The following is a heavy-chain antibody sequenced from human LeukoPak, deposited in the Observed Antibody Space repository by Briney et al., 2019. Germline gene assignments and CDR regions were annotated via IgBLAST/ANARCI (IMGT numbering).Heavy chain of an antibody. J-gene: IGHJ4*02. D-gene: IGHD6-19*01. CDR1: GFTFSSYV. V-gene: IGHV3-30*18. Sequence: PGRALRLSRAASGFTFSSYVMHWVRQAPGKGLEWVAVISYDGSNKYYADSVKGRFTISRDNSKNTLYLQMNSLRPEDTSVYYCAKTGSGWYFDYWGQGTLVTVSS. CDR3: AKTGSGWYFDY. CDR2: ISYDGSNK.